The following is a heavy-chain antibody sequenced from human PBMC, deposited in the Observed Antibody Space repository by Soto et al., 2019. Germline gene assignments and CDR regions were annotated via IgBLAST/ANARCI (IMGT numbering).Heavy chain of an antibody. CDR3: ARDHSSNWAPNPFFDP. CDR1: GYTFTSYG. CDR2: ISAYNGNT. Sequence: QVQLVQSGAGVKKPGASVKVSCKASGYTFTSYGISWVRQAPGQGLEWMGWISAYNGNTNYAQKLQGRVTMTTDTATSIAYMELRSLRSDDTAVYYCARDHSSNWAPNPFFDPWGQGTLVTVSS. D-gene: IGHD6-13*01. V-gene: IGHV1-18*01. J-gene: IGHJ5*02.